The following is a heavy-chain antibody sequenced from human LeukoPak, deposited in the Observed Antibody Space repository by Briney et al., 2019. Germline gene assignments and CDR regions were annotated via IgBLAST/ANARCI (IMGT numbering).Heavy chain of an antibody. V-gene: IGHV4-4*07. CDR2: IYSSGST. CDR1: GGSISSYY. D-gene: IGHD4-17*01. J-gene: IGHJ4*02. CDR3: ASSTTVPYYFDY. Sequence: PSEALSLTCTVSGGSISSYYWSWIPQPAGQGLVWIGRIYSSGSTKYNPSLKSRVTISVDKSKNQFSLKLSSVTAADTAVYYCASSTTVPYYFDYWGQGTLVTVSS.